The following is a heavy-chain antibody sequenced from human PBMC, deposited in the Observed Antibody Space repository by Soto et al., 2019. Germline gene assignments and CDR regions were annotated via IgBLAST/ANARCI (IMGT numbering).Heavy chain of an antibody. CDR1: GYSVAGYW. D-gene: IGHD3-22*01. J-gene: IGHJ4*02. Sequence: GESLKISCNGSGYSVAGYWITWVRQKPGKGLEWMGRIDPSDSQTYYSPSFRGHVTTSVTKSITTVFLQWSSLRASDTAMYYCARQIYDSDTGPNFQYYFDSWGQGTPVTVS. CDR3: ARQIYDSDTGPNFQYYFDS. V-gene: IGHV5-10-1*01. CDR2: IDPSDSQT.